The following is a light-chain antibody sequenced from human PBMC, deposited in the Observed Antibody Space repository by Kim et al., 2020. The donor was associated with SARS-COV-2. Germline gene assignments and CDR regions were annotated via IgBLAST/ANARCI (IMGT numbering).Light chain of an antibody. CDR1: KSIGRY. J-gene: IGKJ1*01. CDR3: QQSYSTPWT. Sequence: ASVGDKVDITCRASKSIGRYLSWYQQKPGKVPKLLIYAASSLQSGVPSRFSGSGSGTDFTLTISSLQPEDFATYYCQQSYSTPWTFGQGTKVDIK. V-gene: IGKV1-39*01. CDR2: AAS.